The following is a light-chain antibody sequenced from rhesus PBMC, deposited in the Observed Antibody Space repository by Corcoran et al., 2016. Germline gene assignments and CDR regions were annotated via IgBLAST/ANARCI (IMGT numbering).Light chain of an antibody. CDR2: AAS. Sequence: DIQMSQSPSSLSASVGDKVTITCRASQGISNALAWYQQKPGKAPKLLIYAASSLESGVPSRFSGSRSGTEFTLTISSRQPEDFATYYCQQGYSTPWTFGQGTKVEIK. V-gene: IGKV1-33*02. J-gene: IGKJ1*01. CDR1: QGISNA. CDR3: QQGYSTPWT.